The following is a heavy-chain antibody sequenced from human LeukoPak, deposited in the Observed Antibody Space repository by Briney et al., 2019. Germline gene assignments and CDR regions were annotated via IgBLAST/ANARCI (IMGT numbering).Heavy chain of an antibody. CDR1: GASISSGSYY. J-gene: IGHJ6*02. CDR3: ARSGGDRNYYYYGMDV. CDR2: IYYTGST. V-gene: IGHV4-31*03. Sequence: SETLSLTCSVSGASISSGSYYCSWIRQHPGKGLEWLGYIYYTGSTHYNPSLKSRVTISVDTSKNQFSLKLSSVTAADTAVYYCARSGGDRNYYYYGMDVWGQGTTVTVSS. D-gene: IGHD2-21*01.